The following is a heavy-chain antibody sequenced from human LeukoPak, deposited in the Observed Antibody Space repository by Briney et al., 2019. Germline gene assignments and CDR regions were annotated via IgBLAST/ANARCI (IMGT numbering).Heavy chain of an antibody. CDR2: ISGSGGST. J-gene: IGHJ3*02. Sequence: GGSLRLSCAASGFTFSSYAMSWVRQAPGKGLEWVSAISGSGGSTYYADSVKGRFTISRDNSKNTLYLQMNSLRAEDTAVYYCAKTFVVVVAAGDAFDIWGQGTMVTISS. D-gene: IGHD2-15*01. V-gene: IGHV3-23*01. CDR3: AKTFVVVVAAGDAFDI. CDR1: GFTFSSYA.